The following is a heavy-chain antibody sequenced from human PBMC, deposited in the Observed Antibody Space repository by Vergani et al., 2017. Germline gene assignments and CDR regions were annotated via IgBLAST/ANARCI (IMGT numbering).Heavy chain of an antibody. Sequence: QVQLEQSGAEVKKPGASLKVSCKASGYTFTSFYVHWVRQAPGQGLEWMGWINPNSGATTYAQKFQGRVTMTRDTSITTVYMELSSLRSEDTAVYYCTRGWYYDSIAYWAYWGQGTLVTVSS. CDR2: INPNSGAT. CDR1: GYTFTSFY. CDR3: TRGWYYDSIAYWAY. J-gene: IGHJ4*02. V-gene: IGHV1-2*02. D-gene: IGHD3-22*01.